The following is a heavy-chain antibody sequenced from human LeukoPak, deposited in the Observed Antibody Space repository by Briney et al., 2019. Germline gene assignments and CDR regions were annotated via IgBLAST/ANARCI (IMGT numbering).Heavy chain of an antibody. D-gene: IGHD3-22*01. CDR1: GGSISSYY. Sequence: SKTLSLTCTVSGGSISSYYWSWIRQPPGKGLEWIGYIYYSGSTNYNPSLKSRVTISVDTSKNQFSLKLSSVTAADTAVCYCARGSHYYLNWFDPWGQGTLVTVSS. J-gene: IGHJ5*02. CDR3: ARGSHYYLNWFDP. CDR2: IYYSGST. V-gene: IGHV4-59*01.